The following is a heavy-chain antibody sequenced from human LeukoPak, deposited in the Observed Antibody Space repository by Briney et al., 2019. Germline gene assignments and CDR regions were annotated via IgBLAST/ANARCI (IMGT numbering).Heavy chain of an antibody. V-gene: IGHV4-34*01. CDR1: GGSFSGYY. Sequence: SETLSLTCAVYGGSFSGYYWSWIRQPPGKGLEWIGEINHSGSTNYNPSLKSRVTISVDTSKDQFSLKLSSVTAADTAVYYCARGIVVVPAADNWFDPWGQGTLVTVSS. J-gene: IGHJ5*02. CDR2: INHSGST. CDR3: ARGIVVVPAADNWFDP. D-gene: IGHD2-2*01.